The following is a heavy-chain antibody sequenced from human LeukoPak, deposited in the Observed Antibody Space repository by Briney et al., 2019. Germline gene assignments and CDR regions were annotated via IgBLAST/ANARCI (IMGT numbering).Heavy chain of an antibody. CDR2: IYYSGST. Sequence: SETLSLTCTVSGGSISSYYWSWIRQPPGKGLEWIGYIYYSGSTNYNPSLKSRVTISVDTSKNQFSLKLGSVTAADTAVYYCARGLNYDFWSGSHAFDIWGQGTMVTVSS. V-gene: IGHV4-59*01. J-gene: IGHJ3*02. CDR1: GGSISSYY. D-gene: IGHD3-3*01. CDR3: ARGLNYDFWSGSHAFDI.